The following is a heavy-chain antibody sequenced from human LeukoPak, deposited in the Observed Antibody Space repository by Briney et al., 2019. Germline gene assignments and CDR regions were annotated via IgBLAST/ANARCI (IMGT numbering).Heavy chain of an antibody. CDR1: GFTFSSYS. V-gene: IGHV3-21*01. Sequence: GGSLRLSCAASGFTFSSYSMNWVRQAPGKGLEWVSSISTSSSYIYYADSVKGRFSISRDNAKDSLYLQMNCLRAEDTAVYYCARASGGFLDWGQGTLVTVSS. CDR2: ISTSSSYI. CDR3: ARASGGFLD. D-gene: IGHD5-12*01. J-gene: IGHJ4*02.